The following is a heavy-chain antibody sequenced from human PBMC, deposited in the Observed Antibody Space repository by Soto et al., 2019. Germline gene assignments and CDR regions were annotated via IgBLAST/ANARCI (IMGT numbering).Heavy chain of an antibody. J-gene: IGHJ5*02. D-gene: IGHD6-6*01. CDR3: ARVYSSSSGWFDP. V-gene: IGHV1-8*01. CDR1: GYTFTSYD. Sequence: GASVKVSCKASGYTFTSYDINWVRQATGQGLEWMGWMNPNSGNTGYAQKFQGRVAMTRNTSISTAYMELSSLRSEDTAVYYCARVYSSSSGWFDPWGQGTLVTVSS. CDR2: MNPNSGNT.